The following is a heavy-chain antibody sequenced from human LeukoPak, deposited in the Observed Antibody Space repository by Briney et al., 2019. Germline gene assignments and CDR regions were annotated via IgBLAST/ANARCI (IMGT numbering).Heavy chain of an antibody. CDR3: ARGLNYDYVWGSYGPNYFDY. D-gene: IGHD3-16*01. Sequence: SETLSLTCAVSGGSISSGGYSWSWIRQPPGKGLEWIGYIYHSGSTYYNPSLKSRVTISVDTSKNQFSLKLSSVTAADTAVYYCARGLNYDYVWGSYGPNYFDYWGQGTLVTVSS. J-gene: IGHJ4*02. CDR2: IYHSGST. CDR1: GGSISSGGYS. V-gene: IGHV4-30-2*01.